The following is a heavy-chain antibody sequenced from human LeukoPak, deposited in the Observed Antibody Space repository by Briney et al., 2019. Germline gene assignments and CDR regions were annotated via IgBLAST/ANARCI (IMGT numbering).Heavy chain of an antibody. CDR1: GFTSSIYV. D-gene: IGHD3-10*01. CDR2: ISYDGSNE. CDR3: AKFTRTLVRGALVN. V-gene: IGHV3-30*18. J-gene: IGHJ4*02. Sequence: GGSLRLSCAASGFTSSIYVMHWVRQAPGKGLEWVAIISYDGSNEYYADSVKGPFTISRENSKNTLYLQMNSMRAEDTAVYYCAKFTRTLVRGALVNWGQGTLVTVSS.